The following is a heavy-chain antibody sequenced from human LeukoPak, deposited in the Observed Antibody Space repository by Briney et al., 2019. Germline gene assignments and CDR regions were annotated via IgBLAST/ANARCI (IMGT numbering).Heavy chain of an antibody. J-gene: IGHJ6*03. CDR2: MNPNSGNT. D-gene: IGHD6-6*01. Sequence: ASVKVSCKASGYTFTSYDINWVRQATGQGLEWMGWMNPNSGNTGYAQKFQGRVTMTSNTSISTASMELSSLRSEDTAVYYCARASSSSEYYYYYYYMDVWGKGTTVTVSS. CDR3: ARASSSSEYYYYYYYMDV. V-gene: IGHV1-8*01. CDR1: GYTFTSYD.